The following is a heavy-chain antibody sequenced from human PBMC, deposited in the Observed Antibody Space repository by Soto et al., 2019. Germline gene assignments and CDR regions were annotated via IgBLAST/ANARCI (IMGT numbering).Heavy chain of an antibody. CDR2: ISGSGGST. V-gene: IGHV3-23*01. J-gene: IGHJ4*02. Sequence: GGSPRLSCAASGFTFSSYAMSWVRQAPGKGLEWVSAISGSGGSTYYADSVKGRFTISRDNSKNTLYLQMNSLRAEDTAVYYCAKDFPTYYDFWSGFDYFDYWGQGTLVTVSS. D-gene: IGHD3-3*01. CDR3: AKDFPTYYDFWSGFDYFDY. CDR1: GFTFSSYA.